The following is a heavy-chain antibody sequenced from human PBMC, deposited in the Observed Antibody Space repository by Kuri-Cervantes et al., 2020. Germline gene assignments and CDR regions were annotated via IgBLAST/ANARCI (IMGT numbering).Heavy chain of an antibody. Sequence: GSLRLSCTVSGGSVSGSNYHWGWIRQPPGKGLEWIGSIYYSGSTYYNPSLKSRVTMSVDTSKKQFSLKLSSVTAADTAVYYCARGGSGEGYWGQGTLVTVSS. CDR2: IYYSGST. D-gene: IGHD3-10*01. J-gene: IGHJ4*02. V-gene: IGHV4-39*07. CDR1: GGSVSGSNYH. CDR3: ARGGSGEGY.